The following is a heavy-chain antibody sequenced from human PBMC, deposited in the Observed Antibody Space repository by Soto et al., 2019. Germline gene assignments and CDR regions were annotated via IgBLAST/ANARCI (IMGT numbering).Heavy chain of an antibody. CDR1: GYTFTSFD. V-gene: IGHV1-8*01. D-gene: IGHD2-15*01. Sequence: QVQLVQSGAEMKKPGASVKVACKASGYTFTSFDISWLRQATGQGLEWMGWMAPFSGNTGSAQKFEGRISLPRNTSINPSYIELTGLTSDDTAMYYCARGLCTGGTCYGLTFDLWGQVTVVTVSS. CDR2: MAPFSGNT. CDR3: ARGLCTGGTCYGLTFDL. J-gene: IGHJ3*01.